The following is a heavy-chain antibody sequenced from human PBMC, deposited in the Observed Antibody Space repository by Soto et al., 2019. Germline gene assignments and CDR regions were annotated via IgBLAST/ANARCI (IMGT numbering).Heavy chain of an antibody. V-gene: IGHV3-33*01. CDR1: GFTFSSYG. CDR2: IWYDGSNK. D-gene: IGHD4-17*01. J-gene: IGHJ4*02. Sequence: GGSLRLSCAASGFTFSSYGMHWVRQAPGKGLEWVAVIWYDGSNKYYADSVKGRFTISRDNSKNTLYLQMNSLRAEDTAVYYCARDLYGDYGLAAFDYWGQGTLVTVSS. CDR3: ARDLYGDYGLAAFDY.